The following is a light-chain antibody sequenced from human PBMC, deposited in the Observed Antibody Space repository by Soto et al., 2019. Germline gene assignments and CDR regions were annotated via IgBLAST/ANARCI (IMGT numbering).Light chain of an antibody. Sequence: EIVLTQSPVTLSLSPGERATLSCMAIQSVSSSYLAWYQQKPGQAPRLLIYASSNRATGIPDRFSGSASGTDFTLTINRLEPEDFAVYYCQLYGISPHFGQGTRLEIK. CDR2: ASS. J-gene: IGKJ5*01. CDR1: QSVSSSY. V-gene: IGKV3-20*01. CDR3: QLYGISPH.